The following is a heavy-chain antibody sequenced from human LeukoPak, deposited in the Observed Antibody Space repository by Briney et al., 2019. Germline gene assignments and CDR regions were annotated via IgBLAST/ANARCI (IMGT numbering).Heavy chain of an antibody. Sequence: GGSLRLSCTASGFSFSDFYMTWIRQAPGKGLEWVSYISDRGTTIIYADSVKGRFTISRDNANNSLYLQMNSLRADDTAVYYCATWAFGSRRNEDYWGQGTLVTVSS. CDR2: ISDRGTTI. CDR1: GFSFSDFY. V-gene: IGHV3-11*01. J-gene: IGHJ4*02. CDR3: ATWAFGSRRNEDY. D-gene: IGHD3-10*01.